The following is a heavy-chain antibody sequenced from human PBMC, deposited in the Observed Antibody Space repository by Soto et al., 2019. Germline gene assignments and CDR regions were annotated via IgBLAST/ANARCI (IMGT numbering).Heavy chain of an antibody. Sequence: EGQVVASGGDLVQPGDSLTISCAASGFTFSTYAMSWVRQAPGKGLEWVSGIHKTGTITFYADSVKGRFTISRDNSKNTLYLHMRSLRDGDTAVYYCVRDLNYKFFFDLWGQGTLVTVSS. CDR1: GFTFSTYA. J-gene: IGHJ4*02. CDR3: VRDLNYKFFFDL. V-gene: IGHV3-23*05. CDR2: IHKTGTIT. D-gene: IGHD3-10*01.